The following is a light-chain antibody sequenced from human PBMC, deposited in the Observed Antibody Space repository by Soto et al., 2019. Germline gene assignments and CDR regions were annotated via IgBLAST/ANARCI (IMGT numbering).Light chain of an antibody. J-gene: IGKJ1*01. CDR3: QQYDNWPWT. CDR1: QSIGDT. V-gene: IGKV3-15*01. CDR2: GAS. Sequence: EIVMTQSPATLSVSPGGRATLSCRASQSIGDTLAWYQQKPGQAPRLLIYGASSRVTGFPARFSGSGSGTDVTLTISSLQSDDFAAYYCQQYDNWPWTFGQGTKVEIK.